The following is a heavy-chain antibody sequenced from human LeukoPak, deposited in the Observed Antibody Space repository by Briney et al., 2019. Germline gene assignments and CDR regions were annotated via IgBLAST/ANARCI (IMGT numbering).Heavy chain of an antibody. CDR3: ARALYCSGGSCIKGGKRLPYYFDY. Sequence: SETLSLTCTVSGGSISSYYWSWIRQPAGKGLEWIGRIYTSGSTNYNPSLKSRVTISVDTSKNQFSLKLSSVTAADTAVYYCARALYCSGGSCIKGGKRLPYYFDYWGQGTLVTVSS. D-gene: IGHD2-15*01. J-gene: IGHJ4*02. CDR1: GGSISSYY. V-gene: IGHV4-4*07. CDR2: IYTSGST.